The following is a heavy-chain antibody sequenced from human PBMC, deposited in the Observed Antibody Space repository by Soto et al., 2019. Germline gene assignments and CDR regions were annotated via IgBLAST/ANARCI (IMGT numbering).Heavy chain of an antibody. CDR1: GFTFSSYA. V-gene: IGHV3-23*01. CDR2: ISGSGGST. D-gene: IGHD6-6*01. Sequence: PGGSLRLSCAASGFTFSSYAMSWVRQAPGKGLEWVSAISGSGGSTYYADSVKGRFTISRDNSKNTLYLQMNSLRAEDTAVYYCAKSGSRSSSINWFEPWGQGTLVTVSS. CDR3: AKSGSRSSSINWFEP. J-gene: IGHJ5*02.